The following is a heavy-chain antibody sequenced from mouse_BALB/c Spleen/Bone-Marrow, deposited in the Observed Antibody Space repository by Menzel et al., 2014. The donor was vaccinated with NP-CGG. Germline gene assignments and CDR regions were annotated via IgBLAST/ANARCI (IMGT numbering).Heavy chain of an antibody. J-gene: IGHJ1*01. Sequence: EVHLAESGGGSEQPGGSLRLSCATSGFTLTDYYMSWVRQPPGKALEWLGFIRNKAKGYTTEYSASVKGRFTISRDNSQSILYLQMNTLRPKDSATNYCARDIEGNYSYWYLDVWGAGTTVTVSS. CDR2: IRNKAKGYTT. V-gene: IGHV7-3*02. CDR3: ARDIEGNYSYWYLDV. D-gene: IGHD2-1*01. CDR1: GFTLTDYY.